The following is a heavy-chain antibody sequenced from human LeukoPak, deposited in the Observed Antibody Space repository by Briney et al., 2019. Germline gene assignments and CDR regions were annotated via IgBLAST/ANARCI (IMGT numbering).Heavy chain of an antibody. CDR1: GFTFSDYY. V-gene: IGHV3-11*04. Sequence: GGSLRLSWAASGFTFSDYYMSWIRQAPGKGLEWVSYISSSGSTIYYADSVKGRFTISRDNAKNSLYLQMSSLRAEDTAVYYCARVIGLELRPYYSYYMDVWGKGTTVTVSS. D-gene: IGHD1-7*01. J-gene: IGHJ6*03. CDR2: ISSSGSTI. CDR3: ARVIGLELRPYYSYYMDV.